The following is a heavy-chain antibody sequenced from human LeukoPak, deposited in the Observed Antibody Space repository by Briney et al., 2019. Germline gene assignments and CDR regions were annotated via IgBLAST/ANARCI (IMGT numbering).Heavy chain of an antibody. CDR2: ILFSGTT. CDR1: GGSIKSFDFY. Sequence: SETLSLTCSASGGSIKSFDFYWGWIRQPPGKGLEWIGSILFSGTTYYNPSLKSRITISVDTSANQFSLKLRSVTAADTAMYFCARHPYYYETSGSYKGHFDLWGQGTLVAVSS. D-gene: IGHD3-22*01. J-gene: IGHJ4*02. V-gene: IGHV4-39*01. CDR3: ARHPYYYETSGSYKGHFDL.